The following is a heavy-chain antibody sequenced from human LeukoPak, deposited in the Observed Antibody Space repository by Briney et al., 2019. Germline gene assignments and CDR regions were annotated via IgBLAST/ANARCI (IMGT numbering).Heavy chain of an antibody. CDR3: ARLITIFGVAPGGGSELNWFDP. V-gene: IGHV5-51*01. D-gene: IGHD3-3*01. Sequence: GESLKISCKGSGYSFTSYWIGWVRQMPGKGLEWMGIIYPGDSDTRYSPSFQGQVTISADKSISTAYLQWSSLKASDTAMYYCARLITIFGVAPGGGSELNWFDPWGQGTLVTVSS. J-gene: IGHJ5*02. CDR1: GYSFTSYW. CDR2: IYPGDSDT.